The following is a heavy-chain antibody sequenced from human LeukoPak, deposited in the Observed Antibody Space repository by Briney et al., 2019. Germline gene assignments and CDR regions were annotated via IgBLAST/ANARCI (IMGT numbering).Heavy chain of an antibody. D-gene: IGHD3-10*01. CDR2: IYYSGST. CDR3: ARGGYGSGEYFFDD. V-gene: IGHV4-59*01. Sequence: PSETLSLTCTVSGGSISSYYWSWIRQPPGKGLECIGYIYYSGSTNYNPSLKSRVTISVDTSKIHFSLKLSSVTAADTAVYYCARGGYGSGEYFFDDWGQGTLVTVSS. CDR1: GGSISSYY. J-gene: IGHJ4*02.